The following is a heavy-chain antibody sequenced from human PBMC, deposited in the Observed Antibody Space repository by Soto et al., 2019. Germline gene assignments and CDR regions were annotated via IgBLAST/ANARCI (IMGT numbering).Heavy chain of an antibody. Sequence: EVQLVESGGGLVQPGGSLRLSCAGSALTASKNYMSWVRQPPGQGLEWVSVIYSGGTTYYADSVKDRFSISRDNSKSKLYLQMDNLRAGDTAVYYCARGGSGSDWDYYGMDVWGQGTTVTVSS. CDR2: IYSGGTT. V-gene: IGHV3-66*01. J-gene: IGHJ6*02. D-gene: IGHD3-10*01. CDR1: ALTASKNY. CDR3: ARGGSGSDWDYYGMDV.